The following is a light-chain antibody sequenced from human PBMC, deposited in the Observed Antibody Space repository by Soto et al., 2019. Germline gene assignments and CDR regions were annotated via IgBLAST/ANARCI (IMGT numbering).Light chain of an antibody. CDR3: QHYNSYSEA. V-gene: IGKV1-5*03. J-gene: IGKJ1*01. CDR2: KAS. CDR1: QSIDNR. Sequence: DIQMTQSPSTLSASIGDRVTITCRASQSIDNRLAWYQQKPGKAPKLLIYKASTLKSGVPSRFSGSGSGTEFTLTISSLQPDDFATYYCQHYNSYSEAFGQGTKVDNK.